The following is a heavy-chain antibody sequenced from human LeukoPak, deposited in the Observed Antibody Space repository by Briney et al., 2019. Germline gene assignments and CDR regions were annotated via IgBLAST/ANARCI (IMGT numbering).Heavy chain of an antibody. Sequence: PGRSLRLSCAASGFTFSSYGMHWVRQAPGKGLEWVAVIWYDGSNKYYADSVRGRFTISRDNSKNTLYLQMNSLRAEDTAVYYCARGNFGSSWDWGQGTLVTVSS. D-gene: IGHD6-13*01. CDR3: ARGNFGSSWD. V-gene: IGHV3-33*01. CDR2: IWYDGSNK. CDR1: GFTFSSYG. J-gene: IGHJ4*02.